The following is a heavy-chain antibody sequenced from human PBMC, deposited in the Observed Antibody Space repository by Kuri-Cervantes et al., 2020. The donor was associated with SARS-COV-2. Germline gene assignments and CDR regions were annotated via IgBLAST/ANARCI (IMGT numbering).Heavy chain of an antibody. Sequence: SRAASGFTFSSYWMSWVRQAPGKGLEWVANIKQDGSEKYYVDSVKGRFTISRDNAKNSLYLQMNSLRAEDTAVYYCARDTRRGYSYGYGFDYWGQGTLVTVSS. J-gene: IGHJ4*02. CDR1: GFTFSSYW. V-gene: IGHV3-7*01. D-gene: IGHD5-18*01. CDR2: IKQDGSEK. CDR3: ARDTRRGYSYGYGFDY.